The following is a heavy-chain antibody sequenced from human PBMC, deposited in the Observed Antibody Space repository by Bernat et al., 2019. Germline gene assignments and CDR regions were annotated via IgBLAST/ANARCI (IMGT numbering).Heavy chain of an antibody. CDR3: ARLHYGSGSYFFDY. J-gene: IGHJ4*02. CDR2: IKQDGSEK. V-gene: IGHV3-7*01. CDR1: GFTFSSYW. D-gene: IGHD3-10*01. Sequence: EVQLVESGGGLVQPGGSLRLSCAASGFTFSSYWMSWVRQAPGKGLEWVANIKQDGSEKYYVDSVKGRFTISRDNAKNSLYLQMNSLRAEDTAVYHCARLHYGSGSYFFDYWGQGTLVTVSS.